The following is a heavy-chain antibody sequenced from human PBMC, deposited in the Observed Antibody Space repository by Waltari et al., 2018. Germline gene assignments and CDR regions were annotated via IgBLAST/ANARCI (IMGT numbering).Heavy chain of an antibody. J-gene: IGHJ6*02. CDR3: ARGGYSYGYGMDV. V-gene: IGHV1-2*04. Sequence: QVQLVQSGAEVKNLGASVRVSCQASGYSFSYQHMHWVRQAPGQGLEWVGWISPNNGDTNYAQRFQGWVTMTSDSSISTAYMELNRLRSDDTAVYYCARGGYSYGYGMDVWGQGTTVIVSS. D-gene: IGHD5-12*01. CDR1: GYSFSYQH. CDR2: ISPNNGDT.